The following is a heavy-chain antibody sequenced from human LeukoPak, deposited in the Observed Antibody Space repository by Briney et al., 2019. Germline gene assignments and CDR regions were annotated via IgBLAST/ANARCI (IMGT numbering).Heavy chain of an antibody. D-gene: IGHD2-15*01. J-gene: IGHJ4*02. CDR3: AREGGFCFGDTCRFFDF. CDR2: ISSSRSYI. Sequence: GGSLRLSCTASGFTFSTSSMNWVRQAPGKGLEWVSSISSSRSYIYYADSVKGRFTISRDNAKNSLYLQMNSLGAEDTAVYYCAREGGFCFGDTCRFFDFWGQGTLVTVSS. CDR1: GFTFSTSS. V-gene: IGHV3-21*01.